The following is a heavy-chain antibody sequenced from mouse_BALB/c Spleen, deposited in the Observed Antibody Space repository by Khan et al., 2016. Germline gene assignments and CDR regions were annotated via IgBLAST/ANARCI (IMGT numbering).Heavy chain of an antibody. Sequence: QVQLKKSGPGLVAPSQSLSITCTVSGFSLTSYGVHWVRQPPGKGLEWLVVIWSDGSTTYNSALKSRLSISKDNSKSQVFLKMNSLQTDDTAMYYCARRDDGGGAMDYWGQGTSVTVSS. D-gene: IGHD2-3*01. CDR2: IWSDGST. CDR1: GFSLTSYG. CDR3: ARRDDGGGAMDY. J-gene: IGHJ4*01. V-gene: IGHV2-6*02.